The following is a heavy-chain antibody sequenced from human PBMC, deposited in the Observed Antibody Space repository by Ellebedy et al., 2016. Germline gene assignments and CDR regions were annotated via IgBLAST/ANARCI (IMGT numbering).Heavy chain of an antibody. D-gene: IGHD3-16*02. CDR2: ISSSGTTI. Sequence: GESLKISCAASGFTFSDYYMSWIRQAPGKGLEWVSYISSSGTTIYYADSVKGRFTISRDHAKYPLHLQMNTLRAEDTAVYYCARWRGPDYVWGSYRWYYFDYWGQGTLVTVSS. CDR1: GFTFSDYY. V-gene: IGHV3-11*01. CDR3: ARWRGPDYVWGSYRWYYFDY. J-gene: IGHJ4*02.